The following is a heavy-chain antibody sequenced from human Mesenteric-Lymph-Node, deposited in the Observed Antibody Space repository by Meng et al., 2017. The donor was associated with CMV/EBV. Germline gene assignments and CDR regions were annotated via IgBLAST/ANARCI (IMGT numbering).Heavy chain of an antibody. CDR3: ARDPLGIGAFDI. CDR2: IYSGGNT. Sequence: GESLKISCAASGFTFSSYSMNWVRQAPGKGLEWVSLIYSGGNTYHADSVKGRFTISRDNSKNTLNLQMNSLRVEDTAVYYCARDPLGIGAFDIWGQGTMVTVSS. J-gene: IGHJ3*02. CDR1: GFTFSSYS. V-gene: IGHV3-53*01.